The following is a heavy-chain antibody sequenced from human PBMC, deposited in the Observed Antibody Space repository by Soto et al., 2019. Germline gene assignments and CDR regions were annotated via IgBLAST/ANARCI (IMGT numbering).Heavy chain of an antibody. J-gene: IGHJ6*03. V-gene: IGHV1-3*01. CDR2: INAGNGNT. Sequence: ASVKVSCKASGYTFTSYAMHWVRQAPGQRLEWMGWINAGNGNTKYSQKFQGRVTITRDTSASTAYMELSSLRSEDTAVYYCARGPAVSSGSRKTDYYYYYYMDVWGKGTTVTVSS. CDR3: ARGPAVSSGSRKTDYYYYYYMDV. D-gene: IGHD3-10*01. CDR1: GYTFTSYA.